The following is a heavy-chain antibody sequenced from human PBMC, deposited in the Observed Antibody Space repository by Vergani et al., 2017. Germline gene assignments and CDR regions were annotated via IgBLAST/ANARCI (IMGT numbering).Heavy chain of an antibody. CDR2: IYYSGST. CDR1: GGSISSYY. D-gene: IGHD2/OR15-2a*01. V-gene: IGHV4-59*08. CDR3: ARHGPRDADFFDY. J-gene: IGHJ4*02. Sequence: QVQLQESGPGLVKPSETLSLTCTVSGGSISSYYWSWIRQPPGKGLEWIGYIYYSGSTNYNPSLKSRVTISVDTSKNQFSLKLSSVTAADTAVYYCARHGPRDADFFDYWGQGTLVTVSS.